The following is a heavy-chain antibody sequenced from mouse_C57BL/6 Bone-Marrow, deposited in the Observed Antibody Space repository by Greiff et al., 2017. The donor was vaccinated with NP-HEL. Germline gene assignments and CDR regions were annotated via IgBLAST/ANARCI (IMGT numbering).Heavy chain of an antibody. D-gene: IGHD1-1*01. CDR2: IYPRSGNT. J-gene: IGHJ3*01. Sequence: QVQLQQSGAELARPGASVKLSCKASGYTFTSYGISWVKQRTGQGLEWIGEIYPRSGNTYYNEKFKGKATLTADKSSSTAYMELRSLTSVDSAVYFCERDYYGSWFAYWGQGTLVTVSA. V-gene: IGHV1-81*01. CDR3: ERDYYGSWFAY. CDR1: GYTFTSYG.